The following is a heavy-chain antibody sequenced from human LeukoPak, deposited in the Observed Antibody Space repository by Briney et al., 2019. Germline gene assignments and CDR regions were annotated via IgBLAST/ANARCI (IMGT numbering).Heavy chain of an antibody. J-gene: IGHJ4*02. V-gene: IGHV1-3*01. CDR2: INAGNGNT. CDR1: GYTFTSYA. CDR3: AKGSYNWNEFDY. D-gene: IGHD1-20*01. Sequence: ASVKVSRKASGYTFTSYAMHWVRQAPGQRLEWMGWINAGNGNTKYSQKFQGRVTITRDTSASTAYMELSSLRSEDTAVYYCAKGSYNWNEFDYWGQGTLVTVSS.